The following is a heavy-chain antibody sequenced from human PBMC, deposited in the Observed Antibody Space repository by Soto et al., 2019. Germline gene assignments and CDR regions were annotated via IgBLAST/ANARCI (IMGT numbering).Heavy chain of an antibody. V-gene: IGHV4-31*03. J-gene: IGHJ3*02. D-gene: IGHD2-8*01. CDR3: ARDMVLGRSTDAVAI. CDR2: ISYSGST. Sequence: SETLSLTCTVSGGSITSGGYYWSWIRQHPGKGLEWIGYISYSGSTYYNPSLKSRLSISLDVSKNEFSLKLDSVTAADTAVYFCARDMVLGRSTDAVAIWGQGTMVTVSS. CDR1: GGSITSGGYY.